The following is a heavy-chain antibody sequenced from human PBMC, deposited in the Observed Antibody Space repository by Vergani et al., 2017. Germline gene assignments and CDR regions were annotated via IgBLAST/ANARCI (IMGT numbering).Heavy chain of an antibody. CDR1: GFTVSSNY. CDR3: ARSYGDYLFDY. J-gene: IGHJ4*02. V-gene: IGHV3-53*04. D-gene: IGHD4-17*01. Sequence: EVQLVESGGGLVQPGGSLRLSCAASGFTVSSNYMSWVRQAPGKGLEWVSVIYSGGSTYYADSVTGRFTISRDNSKNTLYLQMNRLRAEDTAVYYCARSYGDYLFDYWGQGTLVTVSS. CDR2: IYSGGST.